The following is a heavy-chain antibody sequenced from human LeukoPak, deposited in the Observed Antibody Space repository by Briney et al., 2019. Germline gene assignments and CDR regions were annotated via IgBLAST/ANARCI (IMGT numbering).Heavy chain of an antibody. CDR1: GYTFTSYY. Sequence: ASVKVSCKASGYTFTSYYMHWVRQAPGQGLEWMGIINPSGGSTSYAQKLQGRVTMTTDTSTSTAHMELRSPRSDNTAVYYCAREGVLVVAATRDYYYFGMDVWGQGTTVTVSS. J-gene: IGHJ6*02. V-gene: IGHV1-46*01. D-gene: IGHD2-15*01. CDR2: INPSGGST. CDR3: AREGVLVVAATRDYYYFGMDV.